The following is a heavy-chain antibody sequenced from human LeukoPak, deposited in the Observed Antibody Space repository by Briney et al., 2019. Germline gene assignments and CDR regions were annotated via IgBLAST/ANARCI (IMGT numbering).Heavy chain of an antibody. J-gene: IGHJ2*01. CDR1: GGTFSSYA. D-gene: IGHD2-2*01. CDR3: ARDGVCSSTSCSTWYFDL. Sequence: SVKVSCKASGGTFSSYAISWVRQAPGQGLEWMGGIIPIFGTANYAQKFQGGVTITADESTSTAYMELSSLRSEDTAVYYCARDGVCSSTSCSTWYFDLWGRGTLVTVSS. CDR2: IIPIFGTA. V-gene: IGHV1-69*01.